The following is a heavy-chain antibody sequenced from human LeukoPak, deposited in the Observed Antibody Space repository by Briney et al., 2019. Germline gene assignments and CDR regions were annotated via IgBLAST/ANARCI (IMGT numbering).Heavy chain of an antibody. CDR3: ARRPSVVVTAIGNWYFDL. CDR2: IYYSGST. D-gene: IGHD2-21*02. CDR1: GGSISSSSYY. Sequence: SETLSLTCTVSGGSISSSSYYWGWIRQPPGKGLEWIGSIYYSGSTYYNPSLKSRVTISVDTSKNQFSLKLSSVTAADTAVYYCARRPSVVVTAIGNWYFDLWGRGTLVTVSS. J-gene: IGHJ2*01. V-gene: IGHV4-39*07.